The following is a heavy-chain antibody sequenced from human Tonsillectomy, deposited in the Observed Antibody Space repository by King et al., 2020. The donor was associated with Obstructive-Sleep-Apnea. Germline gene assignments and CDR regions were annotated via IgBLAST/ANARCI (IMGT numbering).Heavy chain of an antibody. CDR2: IYHSGST. CDR3: ARVEAAEGYYYYSGMDV. CDR1: GYSISSGYY. V-gene: IGHV4-38-2*02. J-gene: IGHJ6*02. D-gene: IGHD6-13*01. Sequence: VQLQESGPGLVKPSETLSLTCTVSGYSISSGYYWGWIRQPPGKGLEWIGRIYHSGSTYYNPSLKSRVTISEDTSKNQFSLKLSSVTAADTAVYYCARVEAAEGYYYYSGMDVWGQGTTVTVSS.